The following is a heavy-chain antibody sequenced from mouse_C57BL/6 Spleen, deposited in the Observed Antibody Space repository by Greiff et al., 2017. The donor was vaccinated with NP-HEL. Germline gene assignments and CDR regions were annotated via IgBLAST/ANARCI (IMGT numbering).Heavy chain of an antibody. J-gene: IGHJ2*01. CDR2: ISDGGSYT. Sequence: EVMLVESGGGLVKHGGSLKLSCAASGFTFSSYAMSWVRQTPEKRLEWVATISDGGSYTYYPDNVKGRFTISRDNAKNNLYLQMSHLKSEDPAMYYCARDRRQLRLYYFDYWGQGTTLTVSS. D-gene: IGHD3-2*02. CDR1: GFTFSSYA. CDR3: ARDRRQLRLYYFDY. V-gene: IGHV5-4*01.